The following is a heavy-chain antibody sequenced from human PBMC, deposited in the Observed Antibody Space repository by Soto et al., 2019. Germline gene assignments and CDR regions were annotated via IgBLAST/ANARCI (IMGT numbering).Heavy chain of an antibody. V-gene: IGHV4-30-4*01. CDR2: IYFSGTT. Sequence: QVQLQESGPGLVKPSQTLSLTCTVSGGSISSGDYYWSWIRQPPGKGLEWIGYIYFSGTTDYNPSLKSRINISVGTSKNQFSLTLSSVTVADTAVYYCASTTRGYSGHWGQGTLVTVSS. CDR3: ASTTRGYSGH. J-gene: IGHJ4*02. D-gene: IGHD5-12*01. CDR1: GGSISSGDYY.